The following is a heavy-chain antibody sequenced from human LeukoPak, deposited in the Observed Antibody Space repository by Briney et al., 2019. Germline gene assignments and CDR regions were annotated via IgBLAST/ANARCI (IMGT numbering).Heavy chain of an antibody. CDR1: GFTFSSYG. CDR3: AKEGVVVAAYWDY. J-gene: IGHJ4*02. D-gene: IGHD2-15*01. V-gene: IGHV3-23*01. CDR2: ISGSGGST. Sequence: PGGSLRLSCAASGFTFSSYGMSWVCRAPGKGLEWVSAISGSGGSTYYADSVKGRFTISRDNSKNTLYLQMNSLRAEDTAVYYCAKEGVVVAAYWDYWGQGTLVTVSS.